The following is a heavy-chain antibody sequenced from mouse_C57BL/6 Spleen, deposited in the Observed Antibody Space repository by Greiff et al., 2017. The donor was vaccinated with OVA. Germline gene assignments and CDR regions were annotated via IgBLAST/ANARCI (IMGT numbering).Heavy chain of an antibody. Sequence: VQLQHSGAELVRPGASVTLSCKASGYTFTDYEMHWVKQTPVHGLEWIGAIDPETGGTAYNQKFKGKAILTADKSSSTAYMELRSLTSEDSAVYYCTTIYYGYGGFAYWGQGTLVTVSA. CDR3: TTIYYGYGGFAY. CDR2: IDPETGGT. D-gene: IGHD2-2*01. CDR1: GYTFTDYE. V-gene: IGHV1-15*01. J-gene: IGHJ3*01.